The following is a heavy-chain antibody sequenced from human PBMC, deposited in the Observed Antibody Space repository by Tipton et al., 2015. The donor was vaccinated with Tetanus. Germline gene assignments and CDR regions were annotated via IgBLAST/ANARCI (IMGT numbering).Heavy chain of an antibody. CDR1: AYTFTSFS. CDR2: ISAYNGNT. Sequence: QSGAEVKKPGASVKVSCKAFAYTFTSFSITWVRQAPGQGLEWVGWISAYNGNTNYAQKFEGRVTMATDTSTTTAYMELRSLRSDDTAVYFCAREQGYFDYWGQGTLVTVSS. CDR3: AREQGYFDY. J-gene: IGHJ4*02. V-gene: IGHV1-18*01.